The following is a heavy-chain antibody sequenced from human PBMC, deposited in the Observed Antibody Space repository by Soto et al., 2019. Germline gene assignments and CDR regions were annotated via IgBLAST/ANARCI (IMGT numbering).Heavy chain of an antibody. Sequence: GGSLRLSCAASGFTFDNYAMHWVRQAPGKGLEWVSSITWNSADIVYADSVKGRFTISRDNAKNSLYLQMNSLRPEDTALYYCVKVNGYNGNWGFDPWGQGTLVTVSS. CDR1: GFTFDNYA. CDR3: VKVNGYNGNWGFDP. CDR2: ITWNSADI. V-gene: IGHV3-9*01. D-gene: IGHD7-27*01. J-gene: IGHJ5*02.